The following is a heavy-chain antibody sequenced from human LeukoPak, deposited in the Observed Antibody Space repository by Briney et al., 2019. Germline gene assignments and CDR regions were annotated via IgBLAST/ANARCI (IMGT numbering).Heavy chain of an antibody. CDR2: VSYDGSNQ. CDR1: GFTFRTYW. Sequence: GGSLRLSCVASGFTFRTYWMSWVRQAPGKGLEWVAVVSYDGSNQDYTESVKGRFIISRDDSKTTMYLQMNSLRVDDTALYYCARGPDPVVRGPRRAFDLWGQGTMVTVSS. V-gene: IGHV3-30-3*01. J-gene: IGHJ3*01. D-gene: IGHD3-10*01. CDR3: ARGPDPVVRGPRRAFDL.